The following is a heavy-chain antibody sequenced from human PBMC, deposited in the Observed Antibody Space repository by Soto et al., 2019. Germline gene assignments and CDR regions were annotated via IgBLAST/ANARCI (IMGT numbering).Heavy chain of an antibody. V-gene: IGHV4-59*01. Sequence: SETLSLTCTVSGGSISSYYWTWIRQPPGKGLEWLGYIFYSGSTFYNPSLKSRVTISIHTSKSQFSLQLTSVTAADTAVYYCARGAADTAMVDSWGQGTLVTVSS. D-gene: IGHD5-18*01. CDR1: GGSISSYY. CDR3: ARGAADTAMVDS. J-gene: IGHJ4*02. CDR2: IFYSGST.